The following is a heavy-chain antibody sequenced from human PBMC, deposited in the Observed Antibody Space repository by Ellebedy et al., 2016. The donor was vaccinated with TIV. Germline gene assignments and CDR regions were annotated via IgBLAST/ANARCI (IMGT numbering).Heavy chain of an antibody. V-gene: IGHV3-33*01. D-gene: IGHD3-9*01. Sequence: GGSLRLSXAASGFTFSSYGMHWVRQAPGKGLEWVAVIWYGGSNKYYADSVKGRFTISRDNSKNTLYLQMNSLRAEDTAVYYCARARLDWNWFDPWGQGTLVTVSS. J-gene: IGHJ5*02. CDR2: IWYGGSNK. CDR1: GFTFSSYG. CDR3: ARARLDWNWFDP.